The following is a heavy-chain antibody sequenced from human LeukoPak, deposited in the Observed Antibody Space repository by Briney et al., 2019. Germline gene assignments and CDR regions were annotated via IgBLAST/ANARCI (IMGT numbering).Heavy chain of an antibody. D-gene: IGHD6-19*01. Sequence: GGSLRLSCAAFGFTLSGNWMHWVRQAPGKGLEWVSSISSSSSYISYADSVKGRFTISRDNAKNSLDLQMNSLRAEDTAVYYCAIDRYSSGWYTFDYWGQGTLVTVSS. CDR2: ISSSSSYI. CDR1: GFTLSGNW. V-gene: IGHV3-21*01. CDR3: AIDRYSSGWYTFDY. J-gene: IGHJ4*02.